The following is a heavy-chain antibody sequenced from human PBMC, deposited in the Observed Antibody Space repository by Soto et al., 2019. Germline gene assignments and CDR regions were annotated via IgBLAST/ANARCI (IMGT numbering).Heavy chain of an antibody. V-gene: IGHV4-59*08. CDR1: GVSISSYY. D-gene: IGHD2-15*01. J-gene: IGHJ4*02. CDR3: ARRYGGTFDY. Sequence: ETLSLTCTVSGVSISSYYWSWIRQPPGKGLEWIGYIYYSGSTNYNPSLKSRVTISVDTSKNQFSLKLSSVTAADTAVYYCARRYGGTFDYWGQGTLVTVSS. CDR2: IYYSGST.